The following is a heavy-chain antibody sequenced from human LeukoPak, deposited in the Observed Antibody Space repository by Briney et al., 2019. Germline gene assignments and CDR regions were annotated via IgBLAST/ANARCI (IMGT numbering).Heavy chain of an antibody. V-gene: IGHV1-69*05. Sequence: ASVKVSRKASGGTFSSYAISWVRQAPGQGLEWMGRIIPIFGTANYAQKFQGRVTITTDESTSTAYMELSSLRSEDTAVYYCARSIAAAGPFDYWGQGTLVTVSS. CDR3: ARSIAAAGPFDY. J-gene: IGHJ4*02. CDR2: IIPIFGTA. D-gene: IGHD6-13*01. CDR1: GGTFSSYA.